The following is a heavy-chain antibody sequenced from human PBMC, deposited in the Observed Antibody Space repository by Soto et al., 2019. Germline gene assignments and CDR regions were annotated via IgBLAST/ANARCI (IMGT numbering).Heavy chain of an antibody. CDR3: AKPEEVVRGFDF. D-gene: IGHD3-10*01. Sequence: PGGSLRLSCAASGLTFGHSAMSWVRQAPGKGLEWVAAISGTGGAAYYADSVKGRFTISRDNSRNTLFLQMNSLRVDDTAIYHCAKPEEVVRGFDFWGLGTLVTVS. J-gene: IGHJ4*02. V-gene: IGHV3-23*01. CDR2: ISGTGGAA. CDR1: GLTFGHSA.